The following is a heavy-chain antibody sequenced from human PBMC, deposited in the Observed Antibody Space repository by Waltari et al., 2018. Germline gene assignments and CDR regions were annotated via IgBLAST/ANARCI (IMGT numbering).Heavy chain of an antibody. J-gene: IGHJ5*02. V-gene: IGHV4-34*01. CDR1: GGSFSGYY. D-gene: IGHD6-19*01. Sequence: QVQLQQWGAGLLKPSETLSLTCAVYGGSFSGYYWSWIRQPPGKGLEWIGEINHSGSTNYNPSLKNRVTISVDTSKNQFSLKLSSVTAADTAVYYCARGRYSSGWYRFDPWGQGTLVTVSS. CDR3: ARGRYSSGWYRFDP. CDR2: INHSGST.